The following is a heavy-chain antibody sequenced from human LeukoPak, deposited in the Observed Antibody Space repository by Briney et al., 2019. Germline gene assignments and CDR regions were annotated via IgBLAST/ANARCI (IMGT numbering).Heavy chain of an antibody. J-gene: IGHJ3*02. CDR3: ASIVYLDAFDI. CDR2: IYYSGST. Sequence: SETLSLTCTVSGGSISSSSYYWGWIRQPPGKGLEWIGSIYYSGSTYYNPSLKSRVTISVDTSKNQFSLKLSSVTAADTAVYYCASIVYLDAFDIWGQGTMVTVSS. V-gene: IGHV4-39*01. CDR1: GGSISSSSYY. D-gene: IGHD5/OR15-5a*01.